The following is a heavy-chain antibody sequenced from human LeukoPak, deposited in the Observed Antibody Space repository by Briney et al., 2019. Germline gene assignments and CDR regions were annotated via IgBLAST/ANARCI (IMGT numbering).Heavy chain of an antibody. CDR3: ARGYISPRMNWFDP. CDR2: IKQDGSEK. D-gene: IGHD3-16*02. CDR1: GFTFSSYW. V-gene: IGHV3-7*04. J-gene: IGHJ5*02. Sequence: GGSLRLSCATSGFTFSSYWMSWVRQAPGKGLEWVSNIKQDGSEKYYVDSLKGRFTISRYNAKNSLYLQMNSLRAEDTAVYYCARGYISPRMNWFDPWGQGTLVSVSS.